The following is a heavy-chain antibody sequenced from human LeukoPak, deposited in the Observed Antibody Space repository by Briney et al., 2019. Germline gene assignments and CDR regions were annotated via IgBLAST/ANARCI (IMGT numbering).Heavy chain of an antibody. J-gene: IGHJ4*02. CDR1: GGSISSYY. Sequence: PSETLSLTCTVSGGSISSYYWSWIRQPPGKGLEWIGYIYYSGSTNYNPSLKSRVTISVDTSKNQFSLKLSSVTAADTAVYYCARAVVVVTPYFDHWGQGTLVTVSS. D-gene: IGHD3-22*01. CDR3: ARAVVVVTPYFDH. CDR2: IYYSGST. V-gene: IGHV4-59*01.